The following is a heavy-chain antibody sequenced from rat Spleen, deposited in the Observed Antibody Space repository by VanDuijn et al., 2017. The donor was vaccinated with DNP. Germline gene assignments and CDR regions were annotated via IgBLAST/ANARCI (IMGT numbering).Heavy chain of an antibody. V-gene: IGHV3-1*01. CDR2: INFSGGT. CDR1: GYSITSNY. Sequence: EVQLQESGPGLVKPSQSLSLTCSVTGYSITSNYWGWVRKFPGNKLEYIGHINFSGGTNYNPSLKSQISITRDTSKNQFFLHLKSVTTEDTATYYCARWVWYFDYWGQGVMVTVSS. J-gene: IGHJ2*01. CDR3: ARWVWYFDY.